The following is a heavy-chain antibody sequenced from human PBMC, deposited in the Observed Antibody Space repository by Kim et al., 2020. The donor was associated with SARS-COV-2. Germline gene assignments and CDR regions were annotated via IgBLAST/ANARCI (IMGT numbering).Heavy chain of an antibody. V-gene: IGHV1-2*02. CDR1: GYTLTHHY. CDR2: INPYGGGT. CDR3: ARDANPVVILYYFDA. Sequence: ASVKVSCKASGYTLTHHYVHWVRRAPGQGLEWLGWINPYGGGTHYAQKFQGRVTMTRDTAINTVYMELSSLTSDDSAVYYCARDANPVVILYYFDAWGHG. J-gene: IGHJ4*01. D-gene: IGHD3-22*01.